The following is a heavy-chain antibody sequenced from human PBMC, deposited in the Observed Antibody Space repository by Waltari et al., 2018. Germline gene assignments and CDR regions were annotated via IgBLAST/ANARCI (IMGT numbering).Heavy chain of an antibody. V-gene: IGHV4-34*01. D-gene: IGHD6-19*01. CDR1: GGSFSGYY. CDR2: IKHSGST. J-gene: IGHJ5*02. CDR3: ARALWLANWFDP. Sequence: QVQLQQWGAGLLKPSETLSLTCAVYGGSFSGYYWSWTRQPPGKGLEWVGEIKHSGSTNYNPAIKSRVTISVDTSKNQFSRKLSSVTAADTAVYYCARALWLANWFDPWGQGTLVTVSS.